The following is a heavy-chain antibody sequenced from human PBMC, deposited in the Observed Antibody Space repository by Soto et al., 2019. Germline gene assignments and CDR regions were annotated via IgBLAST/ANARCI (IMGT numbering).Heavy chain of an antibody. CDR3: AKGDFVAAAGPVDY. D-gene: IGHD6-13*01. CDR1: PFTFITYA. V-gene: IGHV3-23*01. J-gene: IGHJ4*02. Sequence: LRLSFAASPFTFITYAMSWFLQAPWKGLEGVSAISGSGGSTYYADSVKGGFTISRDNSKNTLYLQMNSLRAEDTAVYYCAKGDFVAAAGPVDYWGQGTLVTVSS. CDR2: ISGSGGST.